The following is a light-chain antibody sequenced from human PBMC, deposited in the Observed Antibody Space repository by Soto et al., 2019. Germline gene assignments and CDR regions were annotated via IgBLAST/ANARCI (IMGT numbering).Light chain of an antibody. J-gene: IGLJ1*01. CDR2: DVT. Sequence: QSAPTQPASVSGSPGQSITISCTGSSSDIGAYDYVSWYQQRPVKAPKLMIFDVTNRPSGVSVRFSGSKSGNTASLTISGLQTEDEADYYCSSYTSSSTPYVFGTGTKVTVL. CDR1: SSDIGAYDY. CDR3: SSYTSSSTPYV. V-gene: IGLV2-14*01.